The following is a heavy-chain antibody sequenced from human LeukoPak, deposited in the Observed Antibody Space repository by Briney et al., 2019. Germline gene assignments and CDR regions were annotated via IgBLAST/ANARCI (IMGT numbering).Heavy chain of an antibody. CDR1: GGTFSTDA. V-gene: IGHV1-69*04. D-gene: IGHD6-13*01. CDR2: VIPYLGII. CDR3: ARDRSYSSSWYWFDP. J-gene: IGHJ5*02. Sequence: GASVKVSCKASGGTFSTDAISWVRQAPGQGLEWMGRVIPYLGIIDYTQKFQGRITISADKSTSTAYMEMNSLTSEDTAVYYCARDRSYSSSWYWFDPWGRGTLVTVSS.